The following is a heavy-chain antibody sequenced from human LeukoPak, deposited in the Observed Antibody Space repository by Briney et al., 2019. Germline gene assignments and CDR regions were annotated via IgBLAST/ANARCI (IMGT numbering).Heavy chain of an antibody. V-gene: IGHV5-51*01. Sequence: HGESLKISCKGSGYSFTNYWIGWVRQMPGKGLELMGIIYPGDSDTRYSPSFQGQVTISADKSITTAYLQWSSLKASDTAMYYCATYSSGMAYDYFDYWGQGTLVTVSS. CDR2: IYPGDSDT. D-gene: IGHD3-10*01. CDR1: GYSFTNYW. CDR3: ATYSSGMAYDYFDY. J-gene: IGHJ4*02.